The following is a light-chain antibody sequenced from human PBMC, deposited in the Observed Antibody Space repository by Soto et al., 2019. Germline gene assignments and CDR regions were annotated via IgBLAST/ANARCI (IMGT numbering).Light chain of an antibody. CDR3: LLDYCYFWA. CDR2: AAS. J-gene: IGKJ1*01. V-gene: IGKV1-6*01. Sequence: AIQVTQSPSSLSASVGDRLTITCRTRQGIRSALGWYHQKPGKVPKLLIYAASTLQSGGPSRFSGSGSGRDFTLTISSLQTEAVATYYCLLDYCYFWAVGQGTKVDIK. CDR1: QGIRSA.